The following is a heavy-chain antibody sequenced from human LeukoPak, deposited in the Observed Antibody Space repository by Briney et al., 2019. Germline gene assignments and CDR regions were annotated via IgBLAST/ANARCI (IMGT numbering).Heavy chain of an antibody. CDR1: GGSFSGYY. V-gene: IGHV4-34*01. D-gene: IGHD3-3*01. CDR2: INHSGST. J-gene: IGHJ4*02. CDR3: ARTTIFGVVIKFDY. Sequence: SETLSLTCAVYGGSFSGYYWSWIRQPPGKGLEWIGEINHSGSTNYNPSLKSRVTISVDTSKNQFSLKLSSVTAVDTAVYYCARTTIFGVVIKFDYWGQGTLVTVSS.